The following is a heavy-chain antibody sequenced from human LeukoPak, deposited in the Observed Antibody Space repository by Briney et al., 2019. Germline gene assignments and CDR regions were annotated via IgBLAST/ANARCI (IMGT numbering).Heavy chain of an antibody. CDR2: IIPILGIA. CDR1: GGTFSSYT. Sequence: GASVKVSXKASGGTFSSYTISWVRQAPGQGLEWMGRIIPILGIANYAQEFQGRVTITADKSTSTAYMEPSSLRSEDTAVYYCARLSTPHDYWGQGTLVTVSS. V-gene: IGHV1-69*02. CDR3: ARLSTPHDY. D-gene: IGHD2-15*01. J-gene: IGHJ4*02.